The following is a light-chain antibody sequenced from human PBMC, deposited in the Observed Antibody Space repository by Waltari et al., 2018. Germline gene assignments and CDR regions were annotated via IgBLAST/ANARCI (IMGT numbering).Light chain of an antibody. CDR3: QQRINWARLT. J-gene: IGKJ4*01. CDR1: PSVSIY. CDR2: DAT. Sequence: EIVLTQSPATLSLSPGERATLSCRASPSVSIYLAWYQQKPGPAPRLLIYDATTRATGIPDRFSGSGSGTDFTLTISALEPEDFAVYYCQQRINWARLTFGGGTKVEIK. V-gene: IGKV3-11*01.